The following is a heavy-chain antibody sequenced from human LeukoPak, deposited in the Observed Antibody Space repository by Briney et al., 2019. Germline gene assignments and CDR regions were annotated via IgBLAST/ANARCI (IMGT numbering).Heavy chain of an antibody. CDR2: ISYDGSNK. CDR3: ARDSDYFDY. Sequence: GGSLRLSCAASGFTFRSYAMHWVRQAPGKGLEWVAVISYDGSNKYYADSVKGRFTISRDNSKNTLYLQMNSLRAEDTAVYYCARDSDYFDYWGQGTLVTVSS. V-gene: IGHV3-30-3*01. J-gene: IGHJ4*02. CDR1: GFTFRSYA.